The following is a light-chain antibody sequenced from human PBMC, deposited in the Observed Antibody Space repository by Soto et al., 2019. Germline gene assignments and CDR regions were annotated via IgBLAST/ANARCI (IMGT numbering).Light chain of an antibody. Sequence: QSVLTQPPSASGSPGQSVTISCTGTPSDVGASNYVSWYQQQPGKAPKLMISKVSKRPSGVPDRFAGSKSGNTASLTVSGLQAEDEADYYCSSSAGTKNMVFGAGTKVTVL. CDR2: KVS. CDR3: SSSAGTKNMV. V-gene: IGLV2-8*01. CDR1: PSDVGASNY. J-gene: IGLJ2*01.